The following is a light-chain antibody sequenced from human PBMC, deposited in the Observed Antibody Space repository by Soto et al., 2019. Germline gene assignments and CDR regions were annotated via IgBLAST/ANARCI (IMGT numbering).Light chain of an antibody. CDR1: QGVRND. CDR3: LQDFTYPWT. J-gene: IGKJ1*01. CDR2: AAS. Sequence: AIQMTQSPSSLSASVGDRVTITCRASQGVRNDLGWYRQKPGRAPELLIFAASTLRGEVPSRFSGSGSGTEFTLTISSLQPEDFATYYCLQDFTYPWTFGQGTKVDIK. V-gene: IGKV1-6*01.